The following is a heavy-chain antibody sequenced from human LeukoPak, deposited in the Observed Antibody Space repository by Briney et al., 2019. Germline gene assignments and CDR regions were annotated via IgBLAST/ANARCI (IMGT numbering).Heavy chain of an antibody. CDR1: GGSFSGYY. D-gene: IGHD2-2*01. CDR3: ARTTEDCSSTSCYQYWFDP. V-gene: IGHV4-59*01. Sequence: PSETLSLTCAVYGGSFSGYYWSWIRQPPGKGLEWIGYIYYSGSTNYNPSLKSRVTISVDTSKNQFSLKLNSVTAAETAVYYCARTTEDCSSTSCYQYWFDPWGQGTLVTVSS. CDR2: IYYSGST. J-gene: IGHJ5*02.